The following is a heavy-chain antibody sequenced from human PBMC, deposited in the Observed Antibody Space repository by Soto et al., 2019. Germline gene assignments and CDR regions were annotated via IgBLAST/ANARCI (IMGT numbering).Heavy chain of an antibody. Sequence: SETLSLTCTVSGGSISSYYRSWIRQPPGKGLEWIGYIYYSGSTNYNPSLQSRVTISVDTSKNQFSLKLSSVTAADTAVYYCARGIAVAGTLGYWGQGTLVTVSS. J-gene: IGHJ4*02. D-gene: IGHD6-19*01. V-gene: IGHV4-59*01. CDR3: ARGIAVAGTLGY. CDR1: GGSISSYY. CDR2: IYYSGST.